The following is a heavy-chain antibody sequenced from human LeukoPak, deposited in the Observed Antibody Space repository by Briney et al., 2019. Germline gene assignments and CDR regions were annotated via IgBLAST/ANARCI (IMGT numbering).Heavy chain of an antibody. CDR3: AKIPKGGYFDY. D-gene: IGHD2-2*01. V-gene: IGHV3-23*01. CDR2: ISPSGDST. CDR1: GFTFNNYA. Sequence: PGGSLRLSCAASGFTFNNYAMNWVRQPPGKGLEWVSHISPSGDSTYYADSVKGRFTISRDSSKNTLSLQMNSLRAEDTAVYYCAKIPKGGYFDYWGQGTLVTVSS. J-gene: IGHJ4*02.